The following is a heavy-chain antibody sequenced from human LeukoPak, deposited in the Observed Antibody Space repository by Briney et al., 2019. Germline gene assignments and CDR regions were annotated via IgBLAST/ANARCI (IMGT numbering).Heavy chain of an antibody. D-gene: IGHD2-2*01. Sequence: SQTLSLTCAISGDGVSSNSVTWNWIRQPPSRGLEWLGRTYYRSTWYNDYAVSVRGRITVNPDTSKNQFSLHLNSMTPEDTAVYYCARRLTQYDCFDPWGQGILVTVSS. J-gene: IGHJ5*02. CDR2: TYYRSTWYN. CDR1: GDGVSSNSVT. V-gene: IGHV6-1*01. CDR3: ARRLTQYDCFDP.